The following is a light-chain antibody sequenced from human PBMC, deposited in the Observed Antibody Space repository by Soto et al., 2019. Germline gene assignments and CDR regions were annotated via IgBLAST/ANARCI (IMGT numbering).Light chain of an antibody. J-gene: IGLJ1*01. CDR2: EVS. Sequence: QSALTQPASVSGSPGQSITISCTGTSSDVGAYSYVSWYQQHPSKAPKLMIYEVSNRPAGVSNRFSGSKSVNTASLTISGLQAEDEADYYCSSYTTTSSYVFGTGTKVTVL. CDR3: SSYTTTSSYV. CDR1: SSDVGAYSY. V-gene: IGLV2-14*01.